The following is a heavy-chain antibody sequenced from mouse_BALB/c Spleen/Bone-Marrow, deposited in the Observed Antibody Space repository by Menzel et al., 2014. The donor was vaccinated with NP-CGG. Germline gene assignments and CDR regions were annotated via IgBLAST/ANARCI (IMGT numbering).Heavy chain of an antibody. CDR1: GYAFTSYN. V-gene: IGHV1S135*01. J-gene: IGHJ3*01. Sequence: VQLQQSGPELVKPGASVKVFCKASGYAFTSYNMYWVKQSHGKSLEWIGYIDPYNGGTNYYQKFKGKATLTVDKSSSTAYMHLNSLTSEDSAVYYCASYGNYGWFAYWGQGTLVTVSA. D-gene: IGHD2-1*01. CDR3: ASYGNYGWFAY. CDR2: IDPYNGGT.